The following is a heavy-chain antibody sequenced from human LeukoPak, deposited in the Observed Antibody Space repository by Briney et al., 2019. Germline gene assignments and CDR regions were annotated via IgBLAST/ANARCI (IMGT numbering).Heavy chain of an antibody. CDR3: ANLAAFGYSSSWD. CDR1: GFTFSSYA. Sequence: GRSLRLSCAASGFTFSSYAMSWVRQAPGKGLEWVSAISGSGGSTYYADSVKGRFTISRDNSKNTLYLQMNSLRAEDTAVYYCANLAAFGYSSSWDWGQGTLVTVSS. CDR2: ISGSGGST. V-gene: IGHV3-23*01. J-gene: IGHJ4*02. D-gene: IGHD6-13*01.